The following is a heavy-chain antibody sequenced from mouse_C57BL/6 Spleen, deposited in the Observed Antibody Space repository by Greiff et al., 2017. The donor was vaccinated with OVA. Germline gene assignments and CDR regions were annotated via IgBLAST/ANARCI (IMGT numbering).Heavy chain of an antibody. CDR3: ARGGSSYFAY. CDR1: GYSITSGYD. V-gene: IGHV3-1*01. J-gene: IGHJ3*01. Sequence: EVQLQQSGPGMVKPSQSLSLTCTVTGYSITSGYDWHWIRHFPGNKLEWMGYISYSGSTNYNPSLKSRISITHDTSKNHFFLKLNSVTTEDTATYYCARGGSSYFAYWGQGTLVTVSA. D-gene: IGHD1-1*01. CDR2: ISYSGST.